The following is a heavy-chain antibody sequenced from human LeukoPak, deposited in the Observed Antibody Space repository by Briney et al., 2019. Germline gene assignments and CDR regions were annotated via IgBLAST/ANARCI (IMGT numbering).Heavy chain of an antibody. CDR2: ISTDGSST. J-gene: IGHJ4*02. V-gene: IGHV3-74*01. CDR3: ARERPELVTFDY. CDR1: GSTFSSYW. Sequence: GGSLRLSCAASGSTFSSYWMHWVRQTPGKGLLWVSRISTDGSSTTYADSVKGRFTISRDNAKNTLYLQMNSLIAEDTAVYYCARERPELVTFDYWGQGTLVTVSS. D-gene: IGHD2-21*02.